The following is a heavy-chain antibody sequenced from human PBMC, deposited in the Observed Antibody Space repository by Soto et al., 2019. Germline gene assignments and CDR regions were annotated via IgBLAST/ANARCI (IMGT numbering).Heavy chain of an antibody. D-gene: IGHD1-1*01. J-gene: IGHJ6*02. CDR3: ARGPTQATTGGMDV. CDR1: GYTFTNYG. Sequence: QVQLVQSGAAVKKPGASVKVSCKASGYTFTNYGVSWVRQAPGQGLEWMGWISAYNGNTNYAQKLQGRVTMTTDTSTRKAYMELRSLRSDDTAVYYCARGPTQATTGGMDVWGQGTTVTVSS. CDR2: ISAYNGNT. V-gene: IGHV1-18*01.